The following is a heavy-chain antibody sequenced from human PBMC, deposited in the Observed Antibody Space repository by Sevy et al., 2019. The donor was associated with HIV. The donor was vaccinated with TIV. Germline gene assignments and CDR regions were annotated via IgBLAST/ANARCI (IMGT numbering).Heavy chain of an antibody. D-gene: IGHD1-1*01. CDR3: ARDSGLQLFRY. V-gene: IGHV3-23*01. J-gene: IGHJ4*02. Sequence: GGSLRLSCAASGFTFSDAIMTWGRQAPGKGLEWVSSIRGNGVSTYYADSVKGRFTISRDNSKNTLYLQMNSLRAEDTAVYYCARDSGLQLFRYWGQGTLVTVSS. CDR1: GFTFSDAI. CDR2: IRGNGVST.